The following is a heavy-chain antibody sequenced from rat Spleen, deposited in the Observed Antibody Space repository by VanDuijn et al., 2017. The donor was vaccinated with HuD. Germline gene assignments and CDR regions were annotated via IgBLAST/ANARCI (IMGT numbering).Heavy chain of an antibody. D-gene: IGHD4-6*01. Sequence: QVQLMESGPGLVQPSETLSLTCTVSGFSLTSYNVHWVRQPPGKGLEWMGVMWSGGSTDYNSALKSRLSISRDTSKNQVFLKMNSLQTEDTAMYFCASWGAWGQGVMVTVSS. CDR1: GFSLTSYN. V-gene: IGHV2-45*01. CDR2: MWSGGST. J-gene: IGHJ2*01. CDR3: ASWGA.